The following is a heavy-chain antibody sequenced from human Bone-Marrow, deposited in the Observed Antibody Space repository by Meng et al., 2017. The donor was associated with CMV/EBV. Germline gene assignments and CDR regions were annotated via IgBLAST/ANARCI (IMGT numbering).Heavy chain of an antibody. CDR3: ATNWGVMGTTPGDYSDY. J-gene: IGHJ4*02. Sequence: GGSLRLSCAASGFTFSNSDMNWVHQAPGKRLEWVSGVSWNGSRTHYADSVKGRFIISRDNSRNTLYLQTNSLRAEDTAVYYCATNWGVMGTTPGDYSDYWGRGTLVTVSS. D-gene: IGHD1-26*01. CDR2: VSWNGSRT. CDR1: GFTFSNSD. V-gene: IGHV3-35*01.